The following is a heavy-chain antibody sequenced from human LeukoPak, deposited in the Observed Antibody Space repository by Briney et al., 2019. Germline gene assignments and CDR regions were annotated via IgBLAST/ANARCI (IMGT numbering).Heavy chain of an antibody. CDR2: ISYDGSNK. D-gene: IGHD2-21*01. CDR1: GFTFSSYA. V-gene: IGHV3-30-3*01. J-gene: IGHJ4*02. Sequence: GRSLRLSCAASGFTFSSYAMHWVRQAPGKGLEWVAVISYDGSNKYYADSVKGRFTISRDNSKNTLYLQMNSLRAEDTAVYYCASLLIVYYWGQGTLVTVSS. CDR3: ASLLIVYY.